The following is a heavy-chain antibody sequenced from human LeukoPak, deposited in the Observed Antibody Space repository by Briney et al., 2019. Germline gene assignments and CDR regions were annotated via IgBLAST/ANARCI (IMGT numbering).Heavy chain of an antibody. V-gene: IGHV5-51*01. J-gene: IGHJ4*02. D-gene: IGHD5-24*01. CDR3: ARQGDGYNYLVY. CDR1: GYSFTTYW. Sequence: GESLKISCKGSGYSFTTYWIAWVRQMPGKGLEWMGIIYPGDSDTRYRPSFQGQVTISADKSISTAYLQWSSLQASDTARYYCARQGDGYNYLVYWGQGTLVTVSS. CDR2: IYPGDSDT.